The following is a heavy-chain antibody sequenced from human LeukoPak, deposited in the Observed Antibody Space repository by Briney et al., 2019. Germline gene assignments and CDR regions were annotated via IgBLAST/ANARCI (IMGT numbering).Heavy chain of an antibody. CDR1: GGSFSGYY. D-gene: IGHD2-15*01. J-gene: IGHJ5*02. CDR3: AREPRYCSGGSCAFDP. CDR2: INHSGST. V-gene: IGHV4-34*01. Sequence: PSETLSLTCAVYGGSFSGYYWSWIRQPPGKGLEWIGEINHSGSTNYNPSLKSRVTISVDTSKNQFSLKLSSVTAADTAVYYCAREPRYCSGGSCAFDPWGQGTLVTVSS.